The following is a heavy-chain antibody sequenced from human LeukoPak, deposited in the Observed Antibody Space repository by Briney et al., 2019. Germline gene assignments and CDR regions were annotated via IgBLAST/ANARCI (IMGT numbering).Heavy chain of an antibody. D-gene: IGHD1-7*01. V-gene: IGHV3-23*01. CDR2: IGGSGSVT. CDR1: GFTFSSYA. Sequence: PGGSLRLSCAASGFTFSSYAMSWVRQAPGKGLEWVSAIGGSGSVTYYADSVRGRFTISRDNSKNTLYLLLSSLRAEDTAIYYCAKGYIDRWTYDYWGQGTLVTVSS. J-gene: IGHJ4*02. CDR3: AKGYIDRWTYDY.